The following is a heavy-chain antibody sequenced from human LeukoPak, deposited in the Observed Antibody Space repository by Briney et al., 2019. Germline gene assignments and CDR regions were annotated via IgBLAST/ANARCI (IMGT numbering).Heavy chain of an antibody. V-gene: IGHV1-69*04. CDR2: IIPILGIA. J-gene: IGHJ4*02. CDR3: ARVGDNWNDLDY. Sequence: SVKVSCKASGGTFSSYPISWVRQAPGQGLEWMGRIIPILGIANYAQKFQGRVTITADKSTSTAYMELSSLRSEDTAVYYCARVGDNWNDLDYWGQGTLVTVSS. D-gene: IGHD1-1*01. CDR1: GGTFSSYP.